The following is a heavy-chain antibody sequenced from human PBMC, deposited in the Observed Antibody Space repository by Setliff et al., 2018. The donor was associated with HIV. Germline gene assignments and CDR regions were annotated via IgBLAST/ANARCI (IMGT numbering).Heavy chain of an antibody. Sequence: SVKVSCKASGGAFSSYALSWVRQAPGQGLEWMGGIIPIFGTANYAQKFQGRVTITTDESTSTAYMELSSLRVEDTTVYYCASFFGDYGYWGHGTQVTVSS. CDR3: ASFFGDYGY. CDR1: GGAFSSYA. J-gene: IGHJ4*01. V-gene: IGHV1-69*05. D-gene: IGHD3-10*01. CDR2: IIPIFGTA.